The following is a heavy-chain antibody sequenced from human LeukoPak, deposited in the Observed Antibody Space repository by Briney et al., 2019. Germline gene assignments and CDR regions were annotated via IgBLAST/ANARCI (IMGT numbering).Heavy chain of an antibody. Sequence: GESLKISCKHSEYSFPNYCIGWVRQMPGKGLEWMGIIYPDDSDTRYSPSFQGQVTISADKSISTAYLQWSSLKASDTAMYYCARRLYYYGSGGDFDYWGQGTLVTVSS. J-gene: IGHJ4*02. V-gene: IGHV5-51*01. CDR1: EYSFPNYC. CDR3: ARRLYYYGSGGDFDY. CDR2: IYPDDSDT. D-gene: IGHD3-10*01.